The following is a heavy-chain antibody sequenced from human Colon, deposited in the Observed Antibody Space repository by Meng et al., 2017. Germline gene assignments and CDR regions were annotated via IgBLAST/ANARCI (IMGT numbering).Heavy chain of an antibody. Sequence: GGSLRLSCAASGFTFTNARMHWVRQAPGRGLEWVGRIKSKTDGGTIDYAAPVKGRFTISRDDSKKILYLQMNSLKTDDTAVYYCTTGWKFWGQGKRVTV. D-gene: IGHD1-1*01. CDR2: IKSKTDGGTI. J-gene: IGHJ1*01. CDR1: GFTFTNAR. V-gene: IGHV3-15*07. CDR3: TTGWKF.